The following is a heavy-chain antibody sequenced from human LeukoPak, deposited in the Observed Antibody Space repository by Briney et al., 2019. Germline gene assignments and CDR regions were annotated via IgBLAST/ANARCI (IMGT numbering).Heavy chain of an antibody. D-gene: IGHD3-16*01. CDR3: AKVLGGTGYFDY. J-gene: IGHJ4*02. Sequence: RGSLRLSCAASGFTFRTYGMHWVRQAPGKGLEWVAAIWNDGSSKHYGDSVKGRFTISRDSSKNTVYLQMNSLRVEDTAVYYCAKVLGGTGYFDYWGQGTLVTVPS. CDR2: IWNDGSSK. V-gene: IGHV3-33*06. CDR1: GFTFRTYG.